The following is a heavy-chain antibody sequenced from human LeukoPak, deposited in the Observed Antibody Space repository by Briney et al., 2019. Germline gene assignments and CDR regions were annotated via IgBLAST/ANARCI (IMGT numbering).Heavy chain of an antibody. Sequence: SETLSLTCAVSGGSISSGGYSWSWIRQPPGKGLEWIGYIYYSGSTYYNPSLKSRVTISVDTSKNQFSLKLSSVTAADTAVYYCAREKAGYYDSSGYYSNWYFDLWGRGTLVTVSS. CDR2: IYYSGST. CDR3: AREKAGYYDSSGYYSNWYFDL. V-gene: IGHV4-30-4*07. D-gene: IGHD3-22*01. CDR1: GGSISSGGYS. J-gene: IGHJ2*01.